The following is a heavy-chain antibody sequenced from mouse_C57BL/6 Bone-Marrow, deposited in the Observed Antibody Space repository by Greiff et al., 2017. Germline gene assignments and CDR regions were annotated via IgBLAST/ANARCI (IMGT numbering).Heavy chain of an antibody. CDR3: TRDKRVTGCYAMDY. CDR2: ISSGGDYI. J-gene: IGHJ4*01. CDR1: GFTFSSYA. V-gene: IGHV5-9-1*02. D-gene: IGHD4-1*01. Sequence: EVQGVESGAGLVKPGGSLKLSCAASGFTFSSYAMSWVRQTPEKRLEWVAYISSGGDYIYYADTVKGRFTISRDNARNTLYLQMSSLKSEDTAMYYCTRDKRVTGCYAMDYWGQGTSVTVSS.